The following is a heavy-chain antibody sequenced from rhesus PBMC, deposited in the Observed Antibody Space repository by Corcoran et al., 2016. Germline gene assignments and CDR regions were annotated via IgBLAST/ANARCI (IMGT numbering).Heavy chain of an antibody. V-gene: IGHV4-127*01. J-gene: IGHJ6*01. CDR1: GDSTLSGYA. Sequence: QVQLKESGPGLVKPSETLSLTCTVSGDSTLSGYAWRWIRQPPGKGLEWIGYIGGYYNPSLKSRVTISKDTSKNQCSLNLTSVTAADTAVYYCASGLNYGAPNFGLDSWGQGVVVTVSS. D-gene: IGHD1-26*01. CDR2: IGG. CDR3: ASGLNYGAPNFGLDS.